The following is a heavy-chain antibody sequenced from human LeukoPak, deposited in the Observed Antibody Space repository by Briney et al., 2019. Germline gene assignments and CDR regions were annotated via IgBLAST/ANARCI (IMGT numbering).Heavy chain of an antibody. Sequence: SETLSLTCTVSGGSISSSSYYWGWIRQPPGKGLEWIGYIYYSGSTNYNPSLKSRVTISVDTSKNQFSLKLSSVTAADTAVYYCARERPFGAAAGLDYWGQGTLVTVSS. CDR3: ARERPFGAAAGLDY. D-gene: IGHD6-13*01. CDR1: GGSISSSSYY. CDR2: IYYSGST. J-gene: IGHJ4*02. V-gene: IGHV4-61*01.